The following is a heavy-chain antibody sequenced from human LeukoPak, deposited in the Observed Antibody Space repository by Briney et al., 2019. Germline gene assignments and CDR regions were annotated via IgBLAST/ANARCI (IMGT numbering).Heavy chain of an antibody. D-gene: IGHD4-17*01. Sequence: SETLSLTCAVSADSFSSYYWTWIRQPPGKGLEWIGYISYIGSTNYNPSLKSRVTISIDTSKNQFSLKLSSVTAADTAVYYCARDLVTVTKGFDIWGQGTMVSVSS. CDR2: ISYIGST. V-gene: IGHV4-59*01. CDR3: ARDLVTVTKGFDI. CDR1: ADSFSSYY. J-gene: IGHJ3*02.